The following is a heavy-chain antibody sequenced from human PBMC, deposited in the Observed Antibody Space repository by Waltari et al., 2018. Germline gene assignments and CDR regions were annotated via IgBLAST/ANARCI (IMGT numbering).Heavy chain of an antibody. CDR3: AREVGGDWFDP. V-gene: IGHV1-18*04. D-gene: IGHD2-2*01. Sequence: VQLVQSGAEVQKPGATVKVCCNAYGYPFTSYGISWVRQAPGQGREWMGWISAYNGNTNYAQKHQGGVTMTTDTSTSTAYMELRSLRSDDTAVYYCAREVGGDWFDPWGQGTLVTVSS. CDR1: GYPFTSYG. J-gene: IGHJ5*02. CDR2: ISAYNGNT.